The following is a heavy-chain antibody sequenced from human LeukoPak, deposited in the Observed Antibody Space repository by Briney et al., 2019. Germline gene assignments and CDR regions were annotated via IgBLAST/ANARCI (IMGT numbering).Heavy chain of an antibody. J-gene: IGHJ4*02. D-gene: IGHD4-17*01. V-gene: IGHV4-59*01. CDR3: ARDRRDYGDYAEGYFDY. CDR1: GGSISSYY. CDR2: IYYSGST. Sequence: SETLSLTCTVSGGSISSYYWSWIRQPPGKGLEWLGYIYYSGSTNYNPSLKSRVTISVDTSKNQFSLKLSSVTAADTAVYYCARDRRDYGDYAEGYFDYWGQGTLVTVSS.